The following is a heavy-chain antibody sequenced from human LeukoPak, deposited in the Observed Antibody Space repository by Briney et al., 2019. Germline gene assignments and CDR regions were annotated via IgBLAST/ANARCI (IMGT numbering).Heavy chain of an antibody. D-gene: IGHD4-17*01. Sequence: GGSLRLSCAASGFTFSSYEMNWVRQAPGKGLEWVSYISTSGRTIYYADSVKGRFTISRDNAKKALFLQMNSLRDEDTAVYYCARGETAVTSYLHFWGQGTLVTVSS. CDR2: ISTSGRTI. CDR1: GFTFSSYE. V-gene: IGHV3-48*03. J-gene: IGHJ4*02. CDR3: ARGETAVTSYLHF.